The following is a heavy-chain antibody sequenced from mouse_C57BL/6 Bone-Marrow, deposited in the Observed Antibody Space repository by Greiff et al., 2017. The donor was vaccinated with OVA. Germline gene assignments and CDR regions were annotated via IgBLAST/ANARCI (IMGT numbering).Heavy chain of an antibody. CDR1: GYTFTSYW. D-gene: IGHD1-1*01. Sequence: QVQLQQSGAELVKPGASVKMSCKASGYTFTSYWITWVKQRPGQGLEWIGDIYPGSGSTNYNEKFKSKATLTVDTSSSTAYMQLSSLTSEDSAVYYCATKTTVEIGYYCDYWGQGTTLTVSS. V-gene: IGHV1-55*01. J-gene: IGHJ2*01. CDR2: IYPGSGST. CDR3: ATKTTVEIGYYCDY.